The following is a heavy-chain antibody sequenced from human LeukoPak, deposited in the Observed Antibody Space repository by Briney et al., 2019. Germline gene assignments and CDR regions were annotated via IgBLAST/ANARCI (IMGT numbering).Heavy chain of an antibody. CDR3: ARAGGYYYDSSGIYYFDY. CDR1: GYSISSGYY. V-gene: IGHV4-38-2*02. CDR2: IYHSGST. J-gene: IGHJ4*02. D-gene: IGHD3-22*01. Sequence: SETLSLTCTVSGYSISSGYYWGWVRQPPGKGLEWIGSIYHSGSTYYNPSLKSRVIISVDTSKNQFSLKLSSVTAADTAVYYCARAGGYYYDSSGIYYFDYWGQGTLVTVSS.